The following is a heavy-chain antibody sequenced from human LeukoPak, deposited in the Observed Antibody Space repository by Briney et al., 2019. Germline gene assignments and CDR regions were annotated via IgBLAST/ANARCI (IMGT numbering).Heavy chain of an antibody. CDR1: GYTFTSYG. D-gene: IGHD2-2*01. V-gene: IGHV1-18*01. CDR3: ARVPAAVSPDFDY. CDR2: TGAYNGKT. Sequence: ASVKDSCKASGYTFTSYGISWLRQAPGQGLEGMGWTGAYNGKTNYEKKLQGRVTMTTDTSTSTDYMELRSLRSDDTAVYYCARVPAAVSPDFDYWGQGTLVTVSS. J-gene: IGHJ4*02.